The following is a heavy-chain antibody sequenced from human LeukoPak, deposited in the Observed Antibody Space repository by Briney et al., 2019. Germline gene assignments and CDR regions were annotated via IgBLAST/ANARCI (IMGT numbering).Heavy chain of an antibody. J-gene: IGHJ1*01. D-gene: IGHD4-23*01. V-gene: IGHV3-30*03. CDR3: ARGALVVTPALAHFQH. CDR1: GFTFSSYG. CDR2: ISYDGSNK. Sequence: PGGSLRLSCAASGFTFSSYGMPWVRQAPGKGLEWVAVISYDGSNKYYADSVKGRFTISRDNSKNTLYLQMNSLRAEDTAVYYCARGALVVTPALAHFQHWGQGTLVTVSS.